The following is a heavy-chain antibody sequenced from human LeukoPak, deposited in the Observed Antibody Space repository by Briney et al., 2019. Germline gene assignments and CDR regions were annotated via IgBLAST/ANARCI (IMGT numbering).Heavy chain of an antibody. J-gene: IGHJ4*01. Sequence: VASVKVSCKASGYTFSIYNMHWVRQAPGQGLEWMGIINPSGGTSYAQKLQGRITMTRDPSTSTLYMELSRLKSEDTAVYYCGREGVAGTGLDYWGQGTLVTVSS. CDR3: GREGVAGTGLDY. CDR1: GYTFSIYN. D-gene: IGHD6-13*01. V-gene: IGHV1-46*01. CDR2: INPSGGT.